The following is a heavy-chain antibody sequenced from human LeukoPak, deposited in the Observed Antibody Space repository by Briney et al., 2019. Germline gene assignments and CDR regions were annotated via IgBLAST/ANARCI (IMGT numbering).Heavy chain of an antibody. V-gene: IGHV4-59*08. Sequence: HPSETLSLTCTVSGGSISSYYWSWIRQPPGKGLEWIGYIYYSGGTNYNPSLKSRVTISVDTSKNQFSLKLSSVTAADTAVYYCARHMGLGYSYGYPYFDYWGQGTLVTVSS. CDR3: ARHMGLGYSYGYPYFDY. D-gene: IGHD5-18*01. J-gene: IGHJ4*02. CDR2: IYYSGGT. CDR1: GGSISSYY.